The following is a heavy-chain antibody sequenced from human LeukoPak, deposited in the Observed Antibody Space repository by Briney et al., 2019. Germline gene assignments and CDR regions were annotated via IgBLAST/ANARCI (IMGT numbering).Heavy chain of an antibody. D-gene: IGHD3-22*01. CDR3: ARDGVWGEILVVIPFDI. CDR1: GFTFSSYS. CDR2: ISSSSSYI. Sequence: GGFLRLSCAASGFTFSSYSMNWLRQAPGKVLEWVSSISSSSSYIYYADSVQGRFTISRDNAKNSLYLQMNSLRAEDTAVYYCARDGVWGEILVVIPFDIWGQGTMVTVSS. J-gene: IGHJ3*02. V-gene: IGHV3-21*01.